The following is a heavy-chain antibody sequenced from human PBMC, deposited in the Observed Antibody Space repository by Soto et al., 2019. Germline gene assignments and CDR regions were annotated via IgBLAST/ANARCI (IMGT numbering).Heavy chain of an antibody. Sequence: SETLSLTCTVSGGSGSSGSYYWSWIRQPPGKGLECIGYIYYSGTTNYNPSLKSRVTISVDTSKNQFSLRLSSVTAADTAVYYCARLRGHFDYWGQGTLVTVSS. V-gene: IGHV4-61*01. CDR1: GGSGSSGSYY. CDR2: IYYSGTT. J-gene: IGHJ4*01. CDR3: ARLRGHFDY. D-gene: IGHD3-16*01.